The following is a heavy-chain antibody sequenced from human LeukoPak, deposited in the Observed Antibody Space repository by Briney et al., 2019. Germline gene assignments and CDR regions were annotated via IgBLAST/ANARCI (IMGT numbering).Heavy chain of an antibody. V-gene: IGHV3-33*01. D-gene: IGHD2-15*01. CDR2: IWNDGSNK. J-gene: IGHJ4*02. CDR3: AGETLGYCSGGSCYNDPFDY. Sequence: SGGTLRLSGAASGFTLSSDGMDWVGEAPGKGEEGVGDIWNDGSNKYYADSVKGRFTISRDNSKNTLYLQMNSLRAEDTAVYYCAGETLGYCSGGSCYNDPFDYWGQGTLVTVSS. CDR1: GFTLSSDG.